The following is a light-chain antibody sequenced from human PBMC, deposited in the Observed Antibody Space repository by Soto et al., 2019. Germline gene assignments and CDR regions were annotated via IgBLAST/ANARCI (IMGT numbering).Light chain of an antibody. Sequence: EIVLTQSPGTLSLSPGERATLSCRASQSVSNNYLAWYQQKPGQAPRLLIYDAPNRATGIPARFSGSGSGTEFTLTISSLQSEDFAVYYCQQYNNWPLTFGGGTKVDIK. CDR2: DAP. CDR1: QSVSNN. CDR3: QQYNNWPLT. J-gene: IGKJ4*01. V-gene: IGKV3D-15*01.